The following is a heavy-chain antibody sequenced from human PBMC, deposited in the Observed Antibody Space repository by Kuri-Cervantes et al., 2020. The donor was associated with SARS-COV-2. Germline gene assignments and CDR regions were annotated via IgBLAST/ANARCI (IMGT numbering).Heavy chain of an antibody. CDR3: ARESTYTFDI. Sequence: SQTLSLTCVDSGGAINTYNWWTWVRQPPGKGLQWIGEIFHDGYTKFNPSLSLRGRVTMSLDKSKNHFSLNLTSVTAADTAVYYCARESTYTFDIWGQGTLVTVSS. CDR2: IFHDGYT. D-gene: IGHD2-2*02. J-gene: IGHJ3*02. CDR1: GGAINTYNW. V-gene: IGHV4/OR15-8*02.